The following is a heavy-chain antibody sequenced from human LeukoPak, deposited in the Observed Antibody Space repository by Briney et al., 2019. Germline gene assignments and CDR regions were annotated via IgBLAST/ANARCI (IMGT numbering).Heavy chain of an antibody. D-gene: IGHD4-17*01. CDR2: IYYSGST. CDR1: GGSISSHY. CDR3: ATTLRSGFDY. V-gene: IGHV4-59*11. J-gene: IGHJ4*02. Sequence: PSETLSLTCTVSGGSISSHYWSWIRQPPGKGLEWIGYIYYSGSTNYNPSLKGRVTISVDTSKNQFSLKLSSVTAADTAVYYCATTLRSGFDYWGQGTLVTVSS.